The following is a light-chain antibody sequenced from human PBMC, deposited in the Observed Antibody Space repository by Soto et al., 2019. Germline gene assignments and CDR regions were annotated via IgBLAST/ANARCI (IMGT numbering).Light chain of an antibody. CDR3: QQYNSYSPT. J-gene: IGKJ1*01. V-gene: IGKV1-5*03. CDR1: QSISGW. Sequence: QLPEPPSTLSTSVGDRVTITCRASQSISGWLAWYQQKAGKAPNLLIYKASRLESGVPSRFSGSGSETEFTLTISGLQPGDSATYYCQQYNSYSPTFGEGTKVDI. CDR2: KAS.